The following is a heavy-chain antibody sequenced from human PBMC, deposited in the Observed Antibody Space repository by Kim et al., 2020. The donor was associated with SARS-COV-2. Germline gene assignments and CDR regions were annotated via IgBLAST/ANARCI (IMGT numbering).Heavy chain of an antibody. CDR1: GFIFDTYA. D-gene: IGHD2-2*01. J-gene: IGHJ4*02. V-gene: IGHV3-64*02. CDR2: ISSNGADP. CDR3: AREGRHCSGTACYLFDY. Sequence: GGSLRLSCAASGFIFDTYAMHWVRQTPGRRLEYVSAISSNGADPYYADSVKGRFIISRDNSKNTMYLQMGSLRAEDMAVYYCAREGRHCSGTACYLFDYWGRGTLDTVSS.